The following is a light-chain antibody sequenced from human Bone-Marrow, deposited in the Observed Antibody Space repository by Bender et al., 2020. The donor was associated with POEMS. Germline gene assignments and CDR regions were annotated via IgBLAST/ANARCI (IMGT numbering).Light chain of an antibody. J-gene: IGLJ3*02. CDR2: KDT. CDR3: CSFAVSWV. Sequence: SYDLTQPSSVSVSPGQTARITCSGDVLSKMYTRWVQQKPGQAPVIVIYKDTERPSGVPDRFSGSKSGNTASLTISGLQAEDEADYYCCSFAVSWVFGGGTKLTVL. V-gene: IGLV3-27*01. CDR1: VLSKMY.